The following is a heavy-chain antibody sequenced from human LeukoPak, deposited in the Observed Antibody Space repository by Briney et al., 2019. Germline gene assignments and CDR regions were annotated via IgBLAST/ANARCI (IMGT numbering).Heavy chain of an antibody. CDR2: ISSNSGTT. V-gene: IGHV3-23*01. CDR3: AKRVHSASWYAAFDY. J-gene: IGHJ4*02. Sequence: GGSLRLSCAASGFSFGNYVMTWVRQAPGKGLEWVSGISSNSGTTYYADSVKGRFTISRDNSKNTLYLQMNSLRAEDTAVYYCAKRVHSASWYAAFDYWGQGTLVTVSS. D-gene: IGHD6-13*01. CDR1: GFSFGNYV.